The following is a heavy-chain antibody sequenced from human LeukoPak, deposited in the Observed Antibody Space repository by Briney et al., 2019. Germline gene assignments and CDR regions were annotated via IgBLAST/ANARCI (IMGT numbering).Heavy chain of an antibody. J-gene: IGHJ4*02. CDR1: GGSISSYY. Sequence: SETLSLTCTVSGGSISSYYWSWIRQPPGKGLEWIGYIYYSGSTNYNPSLKSRVTISVDTSKNQFSLKLSSVTAADTAVYYCAIPYSSSSRDYWGQGTLVTVSS. V-gene: IGHV4-59*08. D-gene: IGHD6-13*01. CDR2: IYYSGST. CDR3: AIPYSSSSRDY.